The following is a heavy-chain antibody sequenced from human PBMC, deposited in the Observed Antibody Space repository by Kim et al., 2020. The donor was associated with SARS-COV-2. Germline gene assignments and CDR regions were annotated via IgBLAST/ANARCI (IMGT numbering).Heavy chain of an antibody. CDR1: GFTFSSFS. V-gene: IGHV3-21*01. CDR3: ARDPQYYDILTGRTGD. Sequence: GGSLRLSCAASGFTFSSFSMNWVRQAPGKGLEWVSSISSSSSYIYYADSVKGRFTISRDNAKNSLYLQMNSLRAEDTAVYYCARDPQYYDILTGRTGDWGQGTLVTVSS. J-gene: IGHJ4*02. D-gene: IGHD3-9*01. CDR2: ISSSSSYI.